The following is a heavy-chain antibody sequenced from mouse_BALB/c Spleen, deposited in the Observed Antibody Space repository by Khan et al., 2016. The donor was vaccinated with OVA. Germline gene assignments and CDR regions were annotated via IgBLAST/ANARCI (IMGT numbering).Heavy chain of an antibody. V-gene: IGHV3-1*02. J-gene: IGHJ1*01. D-gene: IGHD1-1*01. CDR1: GYSITSGYS. CDR2: IHYSGST. CDR3: ARSGTTVVAYWYFDV. Sequence: EVQLQESGPDLVKPSQSLSLTCTVTGYSITSGYSWHWIRQFPGNKLEWMGYIHYSGSTNYNPSLKSRISITRDTSKNHFFLQLNSVTTEETAKYYCARSGTTVVAYWYFDVWGAGTTVTVSS.